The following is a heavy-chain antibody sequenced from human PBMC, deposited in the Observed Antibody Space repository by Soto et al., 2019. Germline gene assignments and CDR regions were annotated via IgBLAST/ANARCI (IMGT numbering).Heavy chain of an antibody. Sequence: PSETLSLTCTVSGGSISSSSYYWGWIRQPPGKGLEWIGSIYYSGSTYYNPSLKSRVTISVDTSKNQFSLKLSSVTAADTAVYYCARRNYDFWSGYYMGYYYYGMDVWGQGTTVTVSS. D-gene: IGHD3-3*01. J-gene: IGHJ6*02. V-gene: IGHV4-39*01. CDR1: GGSISSSSYY. CDR2: IYYSGST. CDR3: ARRNYDFWSGYYMGYYYYGMDV.